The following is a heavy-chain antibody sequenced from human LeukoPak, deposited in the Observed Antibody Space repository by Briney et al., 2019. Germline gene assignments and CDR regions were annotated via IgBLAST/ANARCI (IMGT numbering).Heavy chain of an antibody. CDR3: AKLGGQEVYNYYVGV. D-gene: IGHD3-16*01. CDR1: GFTFSSYA. J-gene: IGHJ6*03. Sequence: GGSLRLSCAASGFTFSSYAMSWVRQAPGKGLEWVSGIIDSGDITYYANSVKGRFTVSRDNSKNTLYLQMNSLRAEDTAVYYCAKLGGQEVYNYYVGVWGKGTTVAVSS. V-gene: IGHV3-23*01. CDR2: IIDSGDIT.